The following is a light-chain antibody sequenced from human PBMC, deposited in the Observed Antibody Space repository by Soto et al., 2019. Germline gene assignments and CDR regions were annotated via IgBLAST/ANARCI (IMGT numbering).Light chain of an antibody. CDR2: DAS. CDR1: QSVSSTY. Sequence: EIVLTQSPATLSLSPGERATLSCGASQSVSSTYVAWSQQKPGLAPRLLIYDASSRATGSPDRFSGSGSGTAFTLTISRLEPEDFAVYYCEQYGSSPFTFGQGTKLESK. V-gene: IGKV3D-20*01. CDR3: EQYGSSPFT. J-gene: IGKJ2*01.